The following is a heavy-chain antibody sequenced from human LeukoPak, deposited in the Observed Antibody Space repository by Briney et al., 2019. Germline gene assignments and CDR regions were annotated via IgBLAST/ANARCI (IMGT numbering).Heavy chain of an antibody. Sequence: GGSLRLSCAASGFTFSSHEMNWVRQAPGKGLEWVSYISSSGSIIYYADSVKGRFTISRDNAKNSLYLQMNSLRAEDTAVYYCARVIGFDYWGQGTLVTVSS. CDR2: ISSSGSII. CDR1: GFTFSSHE. J-gene: IGHJ4*02. CDR3: ARVIGFDY. D-gene: IGHD2/OR15-2a*01. V-gene: IGHV3-48*03.